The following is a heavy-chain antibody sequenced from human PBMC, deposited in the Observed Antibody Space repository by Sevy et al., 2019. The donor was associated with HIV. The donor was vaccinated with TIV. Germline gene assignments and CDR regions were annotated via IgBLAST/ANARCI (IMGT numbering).Heavy chain of an antibody. V-gene: IGHV3-74*01. Sequence: GGSLRLSCAASGFTFGNYWMHWVRQAPGKGLVWISRINNDGSNTNYADSVKGRFTTSRDNAKNTLYLQMNSLRAEDTAVYYCHGDYDSSQLASYYYYGMDVWGQGTTVTVSS. CDR3: HGDYDSSQLASYYYYGMDV. D-gene: IGHD3-22*01. J-gene: IGHJ6*02. CDR2: INNDGSNT. CDR1: GFTFGNYW.